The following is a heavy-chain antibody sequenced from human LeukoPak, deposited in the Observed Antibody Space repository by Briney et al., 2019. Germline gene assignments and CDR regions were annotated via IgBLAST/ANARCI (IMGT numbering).Heavy chain of an antibody. V-gene: IGHV3-74*01. CDR3: ARERGTYYDFWSGYSDY. CDR2: INLDGRGT. D-gene: IGHD3-3*01. J-gene: IGHJ4*02. CDR1: GFTFSSYA. Sequence: GGSLRLSFAASGFTFSSYAMSWVRQAPGKGLVWVSRINLDGRGTTYADSVKGRFTISRDNSKNTLYLQMGSLRPEDTAVYYCARERGTYYDFWSGYSDYWGQGTLVTVSS.